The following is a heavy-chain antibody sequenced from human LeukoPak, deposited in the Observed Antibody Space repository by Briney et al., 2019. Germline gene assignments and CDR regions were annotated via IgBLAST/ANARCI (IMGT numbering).Heavy chain of an antibody. CDR1: GFIFSSYS. CDR3: ARPEDIAVVPGAMAFGY. D-gene: IGHD2-2*01. CDR2: ISSRSTI. V-gene: IGHV3-48*02. Sequence: GGSLRLSCAASGFIFSSYSMNWVRQAPGKGLEWVSYISSRSTIYYADSVKGRFTISRDNAKNSLYLQMNSLRDEDTAVYYCARPEDIAVVPGAMAFGYWDQGTLVTVSS. J-gene: IGHJ4*02.